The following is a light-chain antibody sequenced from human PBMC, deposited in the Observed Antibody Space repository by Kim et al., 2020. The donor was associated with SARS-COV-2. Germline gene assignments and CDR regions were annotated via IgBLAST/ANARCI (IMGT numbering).Light chain of an antibody. Sequence: SYELTQPPSVSVSPGQTASITCSGDKLGDKYACWYQQKPGQSPVLVIYQDSKRPSGIPERFSGSNSGNTATLTISGTQAMVEADYYCQAWDSSTVVFGTG. CDR1: KLGDKY. CDR2: QDS. V-gene: IGLV3-1*01. CDR3: QAWDSSTVV. J-gene: IGLJ1*01.